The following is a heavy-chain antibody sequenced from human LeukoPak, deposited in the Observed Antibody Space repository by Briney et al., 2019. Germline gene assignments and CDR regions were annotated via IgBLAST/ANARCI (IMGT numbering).Heavy chain of an antibody. J-gene: IGHJ4*02. D-gene: IGHD4-17*01. Sequence: GGSLRLSCAASGSTFSDYYMSWIRQAPGKGLEWVSYISSSSSYTNYADSVKGRFTISRDNAKNSLYLQMNSLRAEDTAVYYCARVTTVTRVFDYWGQGTLVTVSS. V-gene: IGHV3-11*05. CDR3: ARVTTVTRVFDY. CDR1: GSTFSDYY. CDR2: ISSSSSYT.